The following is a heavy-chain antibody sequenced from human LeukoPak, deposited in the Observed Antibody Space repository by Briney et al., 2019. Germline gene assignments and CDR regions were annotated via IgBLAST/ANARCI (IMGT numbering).Heavy chain of an antibody. J-gene: IGHJ4*02. V-gene: IGHV5-51*01. CDR2: IYPGDSDT. CDR1: GYTFTSYW. D-gene: IGHD6-13*01. Sequence: KFGESLQISCKGSGYTFTSYWIGRVRQLPGKGLEWMGIIYPGDSDTRYSPSFQGQVTLSADQLISTPSLQWRTLKASDTAMYYCARDAGYSSSWPIDYWGQGTPVTVSS. CDR3: ARDAGYSSSWPIDY.